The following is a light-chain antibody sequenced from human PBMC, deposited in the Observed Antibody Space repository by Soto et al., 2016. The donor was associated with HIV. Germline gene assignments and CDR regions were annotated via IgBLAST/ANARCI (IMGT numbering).Light chain of an antibody. CDR3: QVWDSTYDRPV. CDR2: EDT. J-gene: IGLJ3*02. Sequence: SYVLTQPPSVSVAPGKTARITCGGDNIGSKSVQWYQQKSGQAPGLVVYEDTGRPSEIPERFSGSNSGNTATLTISRVEAGDEADYYCQVWDSTYDRPVFGGGTKLPVL. CDR1: NIGSKS. V-gene: IGLV3-21*03.